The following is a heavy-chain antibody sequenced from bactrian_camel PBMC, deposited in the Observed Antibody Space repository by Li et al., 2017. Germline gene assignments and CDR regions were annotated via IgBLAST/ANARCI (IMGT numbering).Heavy chain of an antibody. CDR3: AQTGNVPMAWNCPDFNF. CDR2: YESDGTI. D-gene: IGHD1*01. V-gene: IGHV3S57*01. J-gene: IGHJ6*01. CDR1: VHTDSAVC. Sequence: HVQLVESGGETVQTGGSLRLSCAASVHTDSAVCMAWFRQAPGKERLGVAYYESDGTISYVNSVKGRFTISKDGAKNTLYLQVNDLRPEDTAMYYCAQTGNVPMAWNCPDFNFWGQGTQVTVS.